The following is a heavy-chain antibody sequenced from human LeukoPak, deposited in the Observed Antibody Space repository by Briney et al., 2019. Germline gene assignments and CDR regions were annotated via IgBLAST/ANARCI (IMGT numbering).Heavy chain of an antibody. J-gene: IGHJ6*03. Sequence: GGSLRLSCAASGFTFSSYNMNWVRQAPGKGLEWVSFISSSSGYIYYADSVKGRFTISRDNAKNSLYLLMNSLRAEDTAVYYCATVIAYRGYMDVWGKGTTVTVSS. V-gene: IGHV3-21*01. D-gene: IGHD6-13*01. CDR3: ATVIAYRGYMDV. CDR1: GFTFSSYN. CDR2: ISSSSGYI.